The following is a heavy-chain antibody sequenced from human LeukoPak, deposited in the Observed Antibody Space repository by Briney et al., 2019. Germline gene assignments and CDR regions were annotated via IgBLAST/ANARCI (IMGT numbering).Heavy chain of an antibody. J-gene: IGHJ3*02. CDR1: GGSISSGDYY. D-gene: IGHD6-13*01. V-gene: IGHV4-31*03. Sequence: SQTLSLTCTVSGGSISSGDYYWTWIRQHPGKGLEWIGYTYYSGSTYYSPSLRSRVAISVDTSKNQFSLKLSSVNVADTAVYYCARVTKQAFDIWGHGTMVTVSS. CDR2: TYYSGST. CDR3: ARVTKQAFDI.